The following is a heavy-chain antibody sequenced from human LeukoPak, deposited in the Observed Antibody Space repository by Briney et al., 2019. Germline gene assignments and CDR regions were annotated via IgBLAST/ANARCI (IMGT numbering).Heavy chain of an antibody. J-gene: IGHJ6*03. V-gene: IGHV1-2*02. Sequence: ASVKVSCKASGFTFTGYYIHWVRQAPGPGLEWMGWINPNSGDTNYAQKFQGRVTMTRDTSTSTVYMELSSLRSEDTAVYYCARGPSITMVRGGQWYYYMDVWGKGTTVTISS. CDR3: ARGPSITMVRGGQWYYYMDV. CDR1: GFTFTGYY. CDR2: INPNSGDT. D-gene: IGHD3-10*01.